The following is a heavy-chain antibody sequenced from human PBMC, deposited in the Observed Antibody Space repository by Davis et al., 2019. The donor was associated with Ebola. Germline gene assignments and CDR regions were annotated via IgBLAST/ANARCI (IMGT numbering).Heavy chain of an antibody. CDR3: ATWDYYYYGMDV. Sequence: GGSLRLSCAASGFAFSSYGMNWVRQAPGKGLEWVSYISSSSSTIYYADSVKGRFTISRDNAKNSLYLQMNSLRDEDTAVYYCATWDYYYYGMDVWGKGTTVTASS. V-gene: IGHV3-48*02. D-gene: IGHD1-26*01. CDR1: GFAFSSYG. J-gene: IGHJ6*04. CDR2: ISSSSSTI.